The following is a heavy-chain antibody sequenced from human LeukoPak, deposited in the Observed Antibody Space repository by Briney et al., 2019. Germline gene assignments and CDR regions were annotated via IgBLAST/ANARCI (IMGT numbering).Heavy chain of an antibody. CDR2: IVVGSGNT. D-gene: IGHD3-22*01. CDR3: AAGWLLPLDAFDI. CDR1: GFTFTSSA. V-gene: IGHV1-58*01. J-gene: IGHJ3*02. Sequence: SVKVSCKASGFTFTSSAVQWVRQARGQRLGWIGWIVVGSGNTNYAQKFQERVTITRDMSTSTAYMELSSLRSEDTAVYYCAAGWLLPLDAFDIWGQGTMVTVSS.